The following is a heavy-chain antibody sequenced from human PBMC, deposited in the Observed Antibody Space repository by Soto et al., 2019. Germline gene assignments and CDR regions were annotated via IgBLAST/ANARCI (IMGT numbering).Heavy chain of an antibody. Sequence: ESGGGLVQPGGSLILSCAASGFTFSTYHMNWVRQAPGKGLEWVSYIHSGGSRIYYADSVKGRFTTSRDNAKNSLYLQMNSLRAEDTAVYYCARDGSTVTTNYHYAMDVWGQGTTVTVSS. CDR3: ARDGSTVTTNYHYAMDV. V-gene: IGHV3-48*03. CDR2: IHSGGSRI. CDR1: GFTFSTYH. J-gene: IGHJ6*02. D-gene: IGHD4-17*01.